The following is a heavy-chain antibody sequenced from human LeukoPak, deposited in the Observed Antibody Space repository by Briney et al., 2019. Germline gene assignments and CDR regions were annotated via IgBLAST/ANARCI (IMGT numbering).Heavy chain of an antibody. Sequence: LTGGSLRLSCAASGFPFDDYGMLWVRQAPGKGLEWVSFISWHGETTYYSDSVKGRFTISRDNAKNTLDLLMNSLRAEDTAVYYCARELDRSPGRWFDPWGQGTLVTVSS. CDR3: ARELDRSPGRWFDP. D-gene: IGHD3/OR15-3a*01. CDR2: ISWHGETT. V-gene: IGHV3-43D*03. CDR1: GFPFDDYG. J-gene: IGHJ5*02.